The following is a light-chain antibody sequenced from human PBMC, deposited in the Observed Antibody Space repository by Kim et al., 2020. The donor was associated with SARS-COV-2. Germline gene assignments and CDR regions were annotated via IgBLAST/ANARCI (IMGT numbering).Light chain of an antibody. CDR3: QTWDSGIGV. J-gene: IGLJ2*01. CDR1: SGHSTYA. CDR2: LNSDGSH. V-gene: IGLV4-69*01. Sequence: QPVLTQSPSASASLGASVTLTCTLTSGHSTYAIAWHQQQPEKGPRFLMNLNSDGSHNKGDGIPDRFSGSSSGTVRYLTISSLESEDEADYYCQTWDSGIGVFAGGTQLTV.